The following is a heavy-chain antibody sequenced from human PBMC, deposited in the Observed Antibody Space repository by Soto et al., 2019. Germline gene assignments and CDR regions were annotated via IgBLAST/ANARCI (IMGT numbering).Heavy chain of an antibody. CDR3: ATYSGHSYYYSYGMDV. Sequence: ASVKVSCKASGYTFTSFDINWVRQATGQGLEWMGWMNPNSGNTGYAQKFQGRVTMTRNTSIGTAYMELSSLTSEDTAVYFCATYSGHSYYYSYGMDVCGRGTTVTVSS. CDR1: GYTFTSFD. CDR2: MNPNSGNT. D-gene: IGHD5-12*01. J-gene: IGHJ6*02. V-gene: IGHV1-8*01.